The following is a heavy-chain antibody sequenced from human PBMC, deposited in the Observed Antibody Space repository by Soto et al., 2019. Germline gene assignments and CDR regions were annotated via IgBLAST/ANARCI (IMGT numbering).Heavy chain of an antibody. D-gene: IGHD6-6*01. J-gene: IGHJ6*03. CDR2: ISSNGVGT. CDR3: ARRARPDFYYMDV. CDR1: GFTLSGYA. V-gene: IGHV3-64*01. Sequence: EVQLAESGGGLAQPGGSLRLSCAASGFTLSGYATDWGRQAPGKGLEYVSGISSNGVGTYYANSVQGRFTISRDNSKNTVYLQMGSLRPEDMAVYYCARRARPDFYYMDVWGKGTTVTVSS.